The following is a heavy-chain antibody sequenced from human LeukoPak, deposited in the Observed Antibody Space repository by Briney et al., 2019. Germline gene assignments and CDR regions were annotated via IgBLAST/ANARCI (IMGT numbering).Heavy chain of an antibody. CDR2: IYHSGST. V-gene: IGHV4-38-2*01. Sequence: SETLSLTCAVSGYSISSGYYWGWIRQPPGKGLEWIGSIYHSGSTYYNPSLKSRVTISVDTSKNQFSLKLSSVTAADTAVYYCARGIDGKTFKGYYYYGMDVWGQGTTVTVSS. D-gene: IGHD5-24*01. CDR3: ARGIDGKTFKGYYYYGMDV. CDR1: GYSISSGYY. J-gene: IGHJ6*02.